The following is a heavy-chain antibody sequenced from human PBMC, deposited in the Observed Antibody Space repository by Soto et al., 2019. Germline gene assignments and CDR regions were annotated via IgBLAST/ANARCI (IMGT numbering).Heavy chain of an antibody. J-gene: IGHJ4*02. CDR3: ARVGSMVRGVITRFDY. CDR1: GYTFTSYG. Sequence: SVKGYCKASGYTFTSYGISWVRQANGQGLEWMGWISAYNGNTNYAQKLQGRVTMTTDTSTSTAYMELRSLRSDDTAVYYCARVGSMVRGVITRFDYWGQGTLVTVSS. V-gene: IGHV1-18*01. CDR2: ISAYNGNT. D-gene: IGHD3-10*01.